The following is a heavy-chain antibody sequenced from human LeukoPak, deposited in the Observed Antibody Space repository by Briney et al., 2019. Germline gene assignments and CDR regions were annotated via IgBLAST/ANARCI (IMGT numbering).Heavy chain of an antibody. V-gene: IGHV3-30-3*01. D-gene: IGHD3-9*01. CDR2: ISYDGSNK. J-gene: IGHJ4*02. Sequence: PGRSLRLSCAASGFTFSSYAMHWVRQAPGKGLEWVAVISYDGSNKYYADSVKGRFTISRDNSKNTLYLQMNSLRAEDTAVYYCARDLGRVLRYFDWLLPHAYYFDCWGQGTLVTVSS. CDR1: GFTFSSYA. CDR3: ARDLGRVLRYFDWLLPHAYYFDC.